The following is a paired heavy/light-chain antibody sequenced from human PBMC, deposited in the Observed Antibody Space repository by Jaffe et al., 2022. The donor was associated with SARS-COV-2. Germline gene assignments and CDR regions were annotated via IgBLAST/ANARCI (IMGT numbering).Light chain of an antibody. Sequence: QSALTQPASVSGSLGQSITISCIGTSSDIGAYNFVSWYQQHPGKPPKVIIYDVTNRPSGVSDRFSGSKSGNTASLTISGLQAEDEGDYYCSSHTRSSTWVFGGGTKLTIL. CDR2: DVT. CDR1: SSDIGAYNF. J-gene: IGLJ2*01. CDR3: SSHTRSSTWV. V-gene: IGLV2-14*03.
Heavy chain of an antibody. V-gene: IGHV1-46*01. J-gene: IGHJ5*02. CDR2: INPRDRST. CDR3: ARGFRQYSSSGVGWFDP. Sequence: QVQLVQSGAEVKTPGASVKISCQASGYTFTTYYMHWVRQAPGQGLEWMGIINPRDRSTSYSQKFQGRVTVTRDTSTSTIFMELSSLRSNDTAMYYCARGFRQYSSSGVGWFDPWGQGTLVTVSS. D-gene: IGHD6-6*01. CDR1: GYTFTTYY.